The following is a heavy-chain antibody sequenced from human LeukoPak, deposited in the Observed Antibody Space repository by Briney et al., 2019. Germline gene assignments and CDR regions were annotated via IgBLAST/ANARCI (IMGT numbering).Heavy chain of an antibody. Sequence: PGGSPRLSCAASGFTFSSYEMNWVRQAPGKGLEWISYISRSGSIIYYADSVKGRFTISRDNAKNSLYLQMNSLRAEDTAVYYCARDRDQGYYYYMDVWGKGTTVTVSS. D-gene: IGHD3-10*01. CDR1: GFTFSSYE. J-gene: IGHJ6*03. CDR3: ARDRDQGYYYYMDV. V-gene: IGHV3-48*03. CDR2: ISRSGSII.